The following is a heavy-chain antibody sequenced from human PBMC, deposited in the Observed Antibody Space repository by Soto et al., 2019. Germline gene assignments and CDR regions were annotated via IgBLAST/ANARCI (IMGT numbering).Heavy chain of an antibody. D-gene: IGHD2-21*02. CDR1: GFSFSKYA. Sequence: DVQLLESGGGLVQPGGSLRLSCAASGFSFSKYAMIWVRQAPGKGQEWVSGITGSGGTIEYAASVKGRFTISRDNSRNTVYLQMNSLRVEDTAMYYCAKDAVYGDGLWLVADWGQGTLVTVS. CDR3: AKDAVYGDGLWLVAD. J-gene: IGHJ4*02. CDR2: ITGSGGTI. V-gene: IGHV3-23*01.